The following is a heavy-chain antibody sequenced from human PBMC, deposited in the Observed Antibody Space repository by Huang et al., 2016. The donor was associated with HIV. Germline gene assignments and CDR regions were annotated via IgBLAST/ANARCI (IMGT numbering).Heavy chain of an antibody. D-gene: IGHD2-2*01. Sequence: QVQLVQSGAEVKKPGASVKVSCKASGYTFTSYDINWVRQAPGQGLEWMGWMNPNRGNTGYAQKFQGIVTITRNTSISTAYMKLSSLRSEDTAVYYCARLVVGFDYWGQGTLVTVSS. CDR1: GYTFTSYD. CDR3: ARLVVGFDY. V-gene: IGHV1-8*03. CDR2: MNPNRGNT. J-gene: IGHJ4*02.